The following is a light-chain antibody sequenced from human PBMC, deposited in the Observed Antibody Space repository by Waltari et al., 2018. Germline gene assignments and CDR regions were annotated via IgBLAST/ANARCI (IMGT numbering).Light chain of an antibody. CDR3: ASYPSTSIHVL. V-gene: IGLV2-14*03. CDR2: YFT. J-gene: IGLJ2*01. CDR1: SSAVGGYNY. Sequence: QSALTQPASVSGSPGQSTTISCTGPSSAVGGYNYVSWYQHPPGKAPKLLIFYFTLLPSGVSARFSGSKSGNTASLTISGLQAEDEADYYCASYPSTSIHVLFGGGTKLTVL.